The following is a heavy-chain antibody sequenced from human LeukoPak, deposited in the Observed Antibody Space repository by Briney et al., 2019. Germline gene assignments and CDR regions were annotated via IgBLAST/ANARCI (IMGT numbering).Heavy chain of an antibody. D-gene: IGHD2-15*01. J-gene: IGHJ4*02. CDR1: GFTFSSYW. Sequence: GGSLRLSCAASGFTFSSYWMSWVRQAPGKGLEWVANIKQDGSEKYYVDSVKGRFTISRDNAKNSLYQQMNSLRAEDTAVYYCARSLWDCSGGSCYGDYFDYWGQGTLVTVSS. V-gene: IGHV3-7*01. CDR2: IKQDGSEK. CDR3: ARSLWDCSGGSCYGDYFDY.